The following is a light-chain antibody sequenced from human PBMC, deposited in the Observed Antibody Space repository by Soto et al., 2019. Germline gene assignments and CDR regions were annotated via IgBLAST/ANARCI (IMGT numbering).Light chain of an antibody. Sequence: QSALTQPASVSGSPGQSITISCSETSSDVGDYNYVSWYQQHPGKAPKLMIFDVSNRPSGVSDRFSGSKSGNTASLTVSGLQAEDEAHYYCTSYTSSSIVFGGGTKLTVL. CDR2: DVS. J-gene: IGLJ2*01. CDR3: TSYTSSSIV. V-gene: IGLV2-14*01. CDR1: SSDVGDYNY.